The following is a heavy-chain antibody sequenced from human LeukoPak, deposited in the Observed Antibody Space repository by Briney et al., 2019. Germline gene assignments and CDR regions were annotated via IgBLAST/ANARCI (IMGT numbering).Heavy chain of an antibody. CDR3: AKEKADIVLMVYASYYFDY. J-gene: IGHJ4*02. CDR1: GFTFSSYG. D-gene: IGHD2-8*01. CDR2: ISYDGSNK. Sequence: GRSLRLSCAASGFTFSSYGMHWVRQAPGKGLEWVAVISYDGSNKYYADSVKGRFTISRDNSKNTLYLQMNSLRAEDTAVYYCAKEKADIVLMVYASYYFDYWGQGTLVTVSS. V-gene: IGHV3-30*18.